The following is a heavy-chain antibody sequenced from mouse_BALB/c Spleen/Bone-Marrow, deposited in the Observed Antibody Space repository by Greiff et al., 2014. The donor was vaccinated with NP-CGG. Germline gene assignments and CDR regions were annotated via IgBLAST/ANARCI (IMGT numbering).Heavy chain of an antibody. CDR1: GFNIKDTY. CDR2: IDPANGNT. D-gene: IGHD2-14*01. J-gene: IGHJ3*01. V-gene: IGHV14-3*02. Sequence: VQLQQSGAELVKPGASVKLSCTASGFNIKDTYMHWVKQRPEQGLEWIGRIDPANGNTKYDPKFQGKATITADTSSKTAYLQLSSLTSEDTAVYYCAAYYRYLAWFAYWGQGTLVTVSA. CDR3: AAYYRYLAWFAY.